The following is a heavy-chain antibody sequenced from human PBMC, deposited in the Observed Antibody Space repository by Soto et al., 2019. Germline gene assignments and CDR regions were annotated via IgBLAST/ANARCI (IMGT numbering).Heavy chain of an antibody. CDR3: AREGEMATTLDAFDI. D-gene: IGHD3-16*01. J-gene: IGHJ3*02. V-gene: IGHV1-2*02. Sequence: ASVNVSCKSSGYTFTGYYIHWVRQAPGQGLEWMGWINPNSGGTNYAQKFQGRVTMTRDTSISTAYMELSRLRSDDMAVYYCAREGEMATTLDAFDIWGQGTMVTVSS. CDR1: GYTFTGYY. CDR2: INPNSGGT.